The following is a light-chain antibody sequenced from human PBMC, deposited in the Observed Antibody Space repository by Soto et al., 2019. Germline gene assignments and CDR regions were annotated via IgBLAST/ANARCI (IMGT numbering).Light chain of an antibody. J-gene: IGKJ1*01. CDR1: QGVSSN. V-gene: IGKV3-15*01. CDR2: GAS. CDR3: QQYNNWPQP. Sequence: ELVMTQSPATLSVSPGERATLSCRASQGVSSNLAWFQQKPGQTPRLLIYGASTRATGIPARFSGSGSGTEFTLTISSLQSEDFAVYYCQQYNNWPQPFGQGTKVDIK.